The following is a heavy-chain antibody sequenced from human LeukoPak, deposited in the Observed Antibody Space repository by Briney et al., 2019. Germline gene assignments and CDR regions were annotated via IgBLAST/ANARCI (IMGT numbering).Heavy chain of an antibody. J-gene: IGHJ5*02. CDR1: GGSISGSSYF. CDR2: VYYDGVT. Sequence: SEALSLTCTVSGGSISGSSYFWGWIRQPPGKGLEWIGTVYYDGVTYYNPSLKIRVTMSVDTSKNQFSLRLTSVTAADTATYYCARDQGTWWFGPWGQGTQVTVSS. CDR3: ARDQGTWWFGP. D-gene: IGHD3-10*01. V-gene: IGHV4-39*07.